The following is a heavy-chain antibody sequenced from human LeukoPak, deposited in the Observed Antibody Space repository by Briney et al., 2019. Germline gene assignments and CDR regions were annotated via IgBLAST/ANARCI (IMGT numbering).Heavy chain of an antibody. CDR1: GGSFSGYY. Sequence: SETLSLTCAVYGGSFSGYYWSWIRQPPGKGLEWIGEINHSGSTNYNPSLKSRVTISVDTSKNQFSLKLSSVTAADTAVYYCARVGVDVLRYFGPLYYFDYWGQGTLVTVSS. D-gene: IGHD3-9*01. CDR3: ARVGVDVLRYFGPLYYFDY. CDR2: INHSGST. V-gene: IGHV4-34*01. J-gene: IGHJ4*02.